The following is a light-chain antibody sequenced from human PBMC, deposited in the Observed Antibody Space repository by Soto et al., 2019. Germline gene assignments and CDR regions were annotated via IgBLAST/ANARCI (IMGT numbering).Light chain of an antibody. CDR2: DVN. J-gene: IGLJ2*01. V-gene: IGLV2-14*01. CDR3: TSYASGSSHVV. CDR1: SSDIGGYDY. Sequence: QCALTQPASVSGSPGQSITLSCTGTSSDIGGYDYVSWYQRHPGEAPKLIIYDVNNRPSGVSNRFSGSKSGNTASLTISGLQAEDEADYYCTSYASGSSHVVFGGGTKLTVL.